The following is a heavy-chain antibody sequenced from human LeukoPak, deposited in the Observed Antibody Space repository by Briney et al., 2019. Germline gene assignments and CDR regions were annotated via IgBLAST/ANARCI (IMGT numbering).Heavy chain of an antibody. V-gene: IGHV4-61*02. CDR3: ARYPTYDSSGRHY. CDR2: IYTSGST. D-gene: IGHD3-22*01. CDR1: GGSISSGSYY. J-gene: IGHJ4*02. Sequence: SETLSLTCTVSGGSISSGSYYWSWIRQPAGKGREWIGRIYTSGSTNYNPSLKSRVTISVDTSKNQYSLKLSSVTAADTAVYYCARYPTYDSSGRHYWGQGTLVTVSS.